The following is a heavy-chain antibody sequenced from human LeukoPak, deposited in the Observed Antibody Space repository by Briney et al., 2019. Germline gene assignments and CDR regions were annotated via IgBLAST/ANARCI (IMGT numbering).Heavy chain of an antibody. J-gene: IGHJ4*02. CDR1: GFIFSTYA. CDR3: ARDKGDYDTSGSLFIF. V-gene: IGHV3-7*03. Sequence: GGSLRLSCAVSGFIFSTYAMSWVRQAPRKGLEWVANIKQDGSETYYVDSMKGRFTISRDNAKNSLYLQMNSLRAEDTAVYYCARDKGDYDTSGSLFIFGGQGTLVTVSS. D-gene: IGHD3-22*01. CDR2: IKQDGSET.